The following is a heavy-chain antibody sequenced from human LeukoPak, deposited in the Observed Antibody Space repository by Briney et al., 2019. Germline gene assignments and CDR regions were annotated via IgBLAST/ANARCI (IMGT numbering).Heavy chain of an antibody. D-gene: IGHD6-13*01. CDR1: GFTVSSNY. Sequence: GGSLRLSCAASGFTVSSNYMSWVRQAPGKGLEWVSVIYSGGSTYYADSVKGRFTISRDNSKNTLYLQMNSLRAEDTAVYYCARDSLYPDATQKTGYSRARAFDIWGQGTMVTVSS. CDR2: IYSGGST. J-gene: IGHJ3*02. CDR3: ARDSLYPDATQKTGYSRARAFDI. V-gene: IGHV3-66*01.